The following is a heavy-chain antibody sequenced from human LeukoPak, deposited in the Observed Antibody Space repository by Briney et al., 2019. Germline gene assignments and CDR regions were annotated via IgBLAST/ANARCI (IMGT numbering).Heavy chain of an antibody. J-gene: IGHJ4*02. Sequence: ASVKVSCKASGYTFTDYHIHWVRQAPGQGLEWLGWVNPHTGAPNHAQKFQGRVTVTRDTSLTSAYMELTNLRPDDTAVYYCARPGERRWQYVYWVQGTLVTVSS. CDR2: VNPHTGAP. D-gene: IGHD5-24*01. CDR3: ARPGERRWQYVY. V-gene: IGHV1-2*02. CDR1: GYTFTDYH.